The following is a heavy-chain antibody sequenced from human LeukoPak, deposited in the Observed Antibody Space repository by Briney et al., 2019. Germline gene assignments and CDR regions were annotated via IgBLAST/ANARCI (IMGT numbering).Heavy chain of an antibody. CDR3: ARGLPYCSSTSCYYYYYGMDV. CDR1: GGSFSGYY. J-gene: IGHJ6*02. V-gene: IGHV4-34*01. CDR2: INHSGST. Sequence: SETLSLTCAVYGGSFSGYYWSWIRQPPGKGLEWIGEINHSGSTNYNPSLKSRVTISVDTSKNQFSLKLSSVTAADTAVYYCARGLPYCSSTSCYYYYYGMDVWGQGTTVTVSS. D-gene: IGHD2-2*01.